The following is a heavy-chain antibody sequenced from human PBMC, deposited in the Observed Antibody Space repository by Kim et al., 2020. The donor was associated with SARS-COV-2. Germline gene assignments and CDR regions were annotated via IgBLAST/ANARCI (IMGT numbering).Heavy chain of an antibody. V-gene: IGHV3-15*01. CDR2: IKSKTDGGTT. CDR3: TTPGCSSTSCYYYYGMDV. J-gene: IGHJ6*02. CDR1: GFTFSNAW. Sequence: GGSLRLSCAASGFTFSNAWMSWVRQAPGKGLEWVGRIKSKTDGGTTDYAAPVTGRFTISRDESKNTLYLQMNSLKTEDTAVYYCTTPGCSSTSCYYYYGMDVWGQGTTVTVSS. D-gene: IGHD2-2*01.